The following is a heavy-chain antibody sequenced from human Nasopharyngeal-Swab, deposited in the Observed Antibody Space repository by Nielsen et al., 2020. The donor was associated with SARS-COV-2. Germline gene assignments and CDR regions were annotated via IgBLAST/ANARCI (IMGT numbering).Heavy chain of an antibody. CDR1: GFIFSSYS. J-gene: IGHJ4*02. CDR3: ARGGGDYGDYGDY. V-gene: IGHV3-21*01. CDR2: ISSSSSYI. D-gene: IGHD4-17*01. Sequence: GEALKISCAASGFIFSSYSMNWVRQAPGKGLEWVSSISSSSSYIYYADSVKGRFTISSDNAKNSLYLQMNSLRAEDTAVYYCARGGGDYGDYGDYWGQGTLVTVSS.